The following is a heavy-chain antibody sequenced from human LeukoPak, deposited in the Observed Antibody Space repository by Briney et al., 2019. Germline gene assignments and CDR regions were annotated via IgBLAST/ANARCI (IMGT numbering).Heavy chain of an antibody. CDR3: ARGVAVAAPPPYYYYGMDV. Sequence: PSETLSLTCTVSGGSISSGGYYWSWIRQHPGKGLEWIGYIYYSGSTYYNPPLKSRVTISVDTSKNQFSLKLSSVTAADTAVYYCARGVAVAAPPPYYYYGMDVWGQGTTVTVSS. J-gene: IGHJ6*02. D-gene: IGHD6-19*01. CDR2: IYYSGST. V-gene: IGHV4-31*03. CDR1: GGSISSGGYY.